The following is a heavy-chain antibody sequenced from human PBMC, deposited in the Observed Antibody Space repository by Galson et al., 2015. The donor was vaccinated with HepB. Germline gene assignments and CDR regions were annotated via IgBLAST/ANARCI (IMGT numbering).Heavy chain of an antibody. Sequence: SMRLSCAGSGFIFRHHAMAWIRQAPWKGLEWVSGINGRGPTRSYSEAVKGRFSISRDNSKDTVFLQMDNLRAEDTAVYYCVKEGSWFGGDWFDPWGQGALVTVS. CDR1: GFIFRHHA. CDR2: INGRGPTR. CDR3: VKEGSWFGGDWFDP. J-gene: IGHJ5*02. V-gene: IGHV3-23*01. D-gene: IGHD3-16*01.